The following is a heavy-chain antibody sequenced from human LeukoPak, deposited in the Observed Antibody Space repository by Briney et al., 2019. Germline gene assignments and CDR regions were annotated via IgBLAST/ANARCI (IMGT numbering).Heavy chain of an antibody. Sequence: GGSLRLSCAASGFTFSSYWMSWVRQAPGKGLEWVANIKQDGSEKYYVDSVKGRSTISRDNAKNSLYLQMNSLRAEDTAVYYCARDPSDYYGSGSYALHYFDYWGQGTLVTVSS. CDR2: IKQDGSEK. D-gene: IGHD3-10*01. CDR3: ARDPSDYYGSGSYALHYFDY. J-gene: IGHJ4*02. V-gene: IGHV3-7*01. CDR1: GFTFSSYW.